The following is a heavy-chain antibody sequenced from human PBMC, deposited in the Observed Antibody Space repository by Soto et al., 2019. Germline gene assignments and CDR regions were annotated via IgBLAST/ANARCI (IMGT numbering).Heavy chain of an antibody. CDR3: ASKRGKF. D-gene: IGHD3-16*01. J-gene: IGHJ4*02. CDR2: ISTNSSPI. V-gene: IGHV3-48*02. CDR1: GFTFSSYS. Sequence: EVQLVESGGGLVQPGGSLRLSCAASGFTFSSYSMHWVRQAPGKGLEWVSHISTNSSPIYYADSVKGRFTISRDNAKNSLELQIDSLREGDTSVYYCASKRGKFWGQGTLVTVSS.